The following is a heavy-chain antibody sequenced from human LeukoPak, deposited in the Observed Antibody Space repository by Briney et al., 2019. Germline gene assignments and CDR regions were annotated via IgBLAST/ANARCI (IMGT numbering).Heavy chain of an antibody. D-gene: IGHD2/OR15-2a*01. CDR3: ARSSYYAADY. V-gene: IGHV3-21*01. Sequence: GGSLRLSCAASGSTFSSYSMNWVRQAPGKGLEWVSSISSSSSYIYYADSVKGRFTISRDNSKNTLYLQMNSLGGEDTAVYYCARSSYYAADYWGQGALVTVSS. CDR2: ISSSSSYI. CDR1: GSTFSSYS. J-gene: IGHJ4*02.